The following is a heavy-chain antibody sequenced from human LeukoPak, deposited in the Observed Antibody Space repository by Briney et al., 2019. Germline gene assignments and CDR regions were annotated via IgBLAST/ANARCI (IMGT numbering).Heavy chain of an antibody. V-gene: IGHV4-59*08. CDR3: ARLRGPSPKFDP. CDR1: GGSISSYY. CDR2: IYYSGST. J-gene: IGHJ5*02. Sequence: PSETLSLTCTVSGGSISSYYWSWIRQPPGKGLEWIGYIYYSGSTNYNPSLKSRVTISVDTSKNQFSLKLSSVTAADTAVYSCARLRGPSPKFDPWGQGTLVTVSS.